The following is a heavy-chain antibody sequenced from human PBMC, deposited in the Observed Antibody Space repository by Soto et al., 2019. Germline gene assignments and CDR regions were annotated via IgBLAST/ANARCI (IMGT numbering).Heavy chain of an antibody. Sequence: QVQLVQSGAEVKKPGSSVKVSCKASGGTVSSYAISWVRQAPGQGLEWMGGIIPIFGTADYAQKFQGRVTITAGESTSTAYMELSSLRSEDTAVYYCAVTMTSYYYYGMDVWGQGTTVTVSS. V-gene: IGHV1-69*12. D-gene: IGHD3-22*01. CDR1: GGTVSSYA. CDR2: IIPIFGTA. J-gene: IGHJ6*02. CDR3: AVTMTSYYYYGMDV.